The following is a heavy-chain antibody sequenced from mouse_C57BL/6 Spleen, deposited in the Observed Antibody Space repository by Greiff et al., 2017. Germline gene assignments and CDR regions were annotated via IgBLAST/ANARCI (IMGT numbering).Heavy chain of an antibody. D-gene: IGHD1-1*01. V-gene: IGHV5-4*01. CDR2: ISDGGSYT. Sequence: EVQGVESGGGLVKPGGSLKLSCAASGFTFSSYAMSWVPQTPEKRLEWVATISDGGSYTHYPDNVKGRFTISRDNAKNNLYLQMRHLKSEDTAMYYCASDGTPVVPSWFAYWGQGTLVTVSA. J-gene: IGHJ3*01. CDR3: ASDGTPVVPSWFAY. CDR1: GFTFSSYA.